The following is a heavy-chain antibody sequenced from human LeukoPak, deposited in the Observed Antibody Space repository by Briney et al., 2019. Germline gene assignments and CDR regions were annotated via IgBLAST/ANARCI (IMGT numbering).Heavy chain of an antibody. Sequence: PGGSLRLSCAASGFIFRSYGMHWVRQAPGKGPEWVAVISSDGSNKYYADSVKGRFTISRDNSKNTLYLQMNSLRAEDTAVYYCARETTVTTYDAFDIWGQGTMVTVSS. J-gene: IGHJ3*02. CDR3: ARETTVTTYDAFDI. D-gene: IGHD4-17*01. CDR1: GFIFRSYG. V-gene: IGHV3-30*03. CDR2: ISSDGSNK.